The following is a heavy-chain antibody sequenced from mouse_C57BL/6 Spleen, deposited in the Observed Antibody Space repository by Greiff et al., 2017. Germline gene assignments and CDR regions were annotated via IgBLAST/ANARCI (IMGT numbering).Heavy chain of an antibody. V-gene: IGHV1-55*01. Sequence: QVQLQQPGAELVKPGASVKMSCKASGYTFTSYWITWVKQRPGQGLEWIGDIYPGSGSTNYNEKFKSKATLTVDTSSSTAYMQLSSLTSEDSAVYYCARRYYYGSSPYFDYWGQGTTLTFSS. CDR2: IYPGSGST. CDR3: ARRYYYGSSPYFDY. D-gene: IGHD1-1*01. CDR1: GYTFTSYW. J-gene: IGHJ2*01.